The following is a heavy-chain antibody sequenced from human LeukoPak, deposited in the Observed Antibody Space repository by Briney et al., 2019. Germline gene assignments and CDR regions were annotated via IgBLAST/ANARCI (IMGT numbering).Heavy chain of an antibody. CDR3: AREERYYYDSSGYYYPY. J-gene: IGHJ4*02. CDR1: GFTFSSYA. V-gene: IGHV3-21*01. Sequence: GGSLRLSCAASGFTFSSYAMSWIRQAPGKGLEWVSSISSSSSYIYYADSVKGRFTISRDNAKNSLYLQMNSLRAEDTAVYYCAREERYYYDSSGYYYPYWGQGTLVTVSS. D-gene: IGHD3-22*01. CDR2: ISSSSSYI.